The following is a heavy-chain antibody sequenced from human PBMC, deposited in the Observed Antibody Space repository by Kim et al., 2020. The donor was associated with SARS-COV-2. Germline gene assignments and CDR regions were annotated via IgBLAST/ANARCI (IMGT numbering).Heavy chain of an antibody. V-gene: IGHV3-15*01. CDR3: TTDLDSSGWTDI. J-gene: IGHJ3*02. D-gene: IGHD6-19*01. CDR1: GFTFSNAW. Sequence: GGSLRLSCAASGFTFSNAWMSWVRQAPGKGLEWVGRIKSKTDGGTTDYAAPVKGRFTISRDDSKNTLYLQMNSLKTEDTAVYYCTTDLDSSGWTDIWGQGTMVTVSS. CDR2: IKSKTDGGTT.